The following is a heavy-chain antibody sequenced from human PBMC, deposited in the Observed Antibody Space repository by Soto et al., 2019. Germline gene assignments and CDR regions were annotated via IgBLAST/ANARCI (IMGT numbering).Heavy chain of an antibody. V-gene: IGHV4-34*02. CDR1: GESFSGYY. J-gene: IGHJ6*02. D-gene: IGHD1-7*01. CDR2: VDHRGST. CDR3: ARYEYGNSLYGVDV. Sequence: QVHLQQRGAGLLKPSETLSLNCVVSGESFSGYYWSWIRQTPGMGLEWIGEVDHRGSTTYNPSLKNRASISIESSKILFSLELTSVTAADTALYFCARYEYGNSLYGVDVWGQGTRVTVSS.